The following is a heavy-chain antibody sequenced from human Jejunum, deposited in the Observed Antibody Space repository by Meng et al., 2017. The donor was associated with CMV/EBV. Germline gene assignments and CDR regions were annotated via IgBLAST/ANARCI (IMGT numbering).Heavy chain of an antibody. CDR3: AKDVAVAGHIDS. CDR2: IRNDGTNK. J-gene: IGHJ4*02. Sequence: GQLGVSGGGGGQPGESRRLSCAASGFNFNSYGMHWVRQAPGKGLEWLAFIRNDGTNKYYADSVKGRFFILRDTSKNTVYLQLNSLRIEDTAMYYCAKDVAVAGHIDSWGQGTLVTVSS. CDR1: GFNFNSYG. D-gene: IGHD6-19*01. V-gene: IGHV3-30*02.